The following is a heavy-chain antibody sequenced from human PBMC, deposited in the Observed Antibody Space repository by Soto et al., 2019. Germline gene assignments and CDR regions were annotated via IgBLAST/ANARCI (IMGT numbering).Heavy chain of an antibody. J-gene: IGHJ4*02. Sequence: KTSETLSLTCAVYGGSFSGYYCSWIRQPPGKGLEWSGEINHSGSTNYNPSLKSRVTISVDTSKNQFSLKLSSVTAADTAVYYCATGRDFEYSSSRAMVRGGPFLYWGQGTLVTVSS. V-gene: IGHV4-34*01. CDR2: INHSGST. CDR1: GGSFSGYY. CDR3: ATGRDFEYSSSRAMVRGGPFLY. D-gene: IGHD3-10*01.